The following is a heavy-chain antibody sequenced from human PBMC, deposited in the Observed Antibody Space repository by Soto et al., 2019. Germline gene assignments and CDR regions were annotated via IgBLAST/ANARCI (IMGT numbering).Heavy chain of an antibody. CDR2: VIPTFGTS. D-gene: IGHD6-6*01. CDR1: GVSFSRYA. J-gene: IGHJ4*02. CDR3: TALGPSTRLDH. V-gene: IGHV1-69*18. Sequence: QVQLVQSGAEVKRPGSSVKVSCEASGVSFSRYALSWVRQAPGQGLEWMGTVIPTFGTSTYAHDFQGRVAITADESTSYMQLTGLRSEDTAVYYCTALGPSTRLDHWGQGTLVTVPS.